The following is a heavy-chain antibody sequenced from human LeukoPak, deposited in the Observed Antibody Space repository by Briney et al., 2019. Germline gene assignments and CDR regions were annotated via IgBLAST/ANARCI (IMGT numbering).Heavy chain of an antibody. CDR3: VKSIASRGEIVFDI. Sequence: SETLSLTCNVSNGSITSYYWGWVRQPPGKGLEFIGYIHYSGSTNYNPSLKSRVAISAEKSKNQFSLKLSSETAADTALYFCVKSIASRGEIVFDIWGQGTMVTVSS. CDR2: IHYSGST. D-gene: IGHD6-6*01. J-gene: IGHJ3*02. V-gene: IGHV4-59*01. CDR1: NGSITSYY.